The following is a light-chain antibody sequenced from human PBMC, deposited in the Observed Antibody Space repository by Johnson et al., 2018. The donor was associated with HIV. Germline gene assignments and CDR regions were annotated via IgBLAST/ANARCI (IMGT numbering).Light chain of an antibody. V-gene: IGLV1-51*02. CDR2: KDN. CDR3: GTWDTSPSGGGG. Sequence: QAVLTQPPSVSAAPGQKVTISCSGSSSTIGNNFVSWYQVLPGTAPKLLIYKDNERPSGIPDRFSGSKSGPLATLDITGLQTGDEAEYYCGTWDTSPSGGGGFGTGTKVT. CDR1: SSTIGNNF. J-gene: IGLJ1*01.